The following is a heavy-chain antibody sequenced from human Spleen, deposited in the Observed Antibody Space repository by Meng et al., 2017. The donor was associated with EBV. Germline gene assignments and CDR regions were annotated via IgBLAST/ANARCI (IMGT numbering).Heavy chain of an antibody. D-gene: IGHD4-17*01. J-gene: IGHJ4*02. CDR3: AGGRGLPNY. V-gene: IGHV4-34*01. Sequence: QVRLQQWGAGLLKPSETLPLTCAVYGESFSGNYWTWIRQPPGKGLEWIGDINHSGITNYNPSLKSRVTISADTSKNQFSLKMTSVTAADTALYYCAGGRGLPNYWGQGTLVTVSS. CDR1: GESFSGNY. CDR2: INHSGIT.